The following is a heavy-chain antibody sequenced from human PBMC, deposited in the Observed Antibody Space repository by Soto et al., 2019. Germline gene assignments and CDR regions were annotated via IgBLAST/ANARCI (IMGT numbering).Heavy chain of an antibody. Sequence: SETLSLTCTGSGGSISSYYWSWIRQPPGKGLEWIGYIYYSGSTNYNPSLKSRVTISVDTSKNQFSLKLSSVTAADTAVYYCARDGSGWDNWFDPWGQGTLVTVSS. J-gene: IGHJ5*02. CDR2: IYYSGST. D-gene: IGHD6-19*01. CDR1: GGSISSYY. V-gene: IGHV4-59*01. CDR3: ARDGSGWDNWFDP.